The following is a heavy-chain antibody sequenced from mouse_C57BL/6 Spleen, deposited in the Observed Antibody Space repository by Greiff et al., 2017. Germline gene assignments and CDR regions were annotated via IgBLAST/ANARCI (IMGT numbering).Heavy chain of an antibody. CDR2: IYPGSGST. D-gene: IGHD2-4*01. J-gene: IGHJ3*01. CDR3: ARRGYYDYVAWFAY. CDR1: GYTFTSYW. V-gene: IGHV1-55*01. Sequence: VQLQQPGAELVKPGASVKMSCKASGYTFTSYWITWVKQRPGQGLEWIGDIYPGSGSTNYNEKFKSKATLTVDTSSSTAYMQLSSLTSEDSAVXYCARRGYYDYVAWFAYWGKGTLVTVSA.